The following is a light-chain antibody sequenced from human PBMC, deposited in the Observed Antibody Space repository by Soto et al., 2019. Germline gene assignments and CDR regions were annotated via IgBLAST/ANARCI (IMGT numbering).Light chain of an antibody. CDR3: QHLNSLLT. J-gene: IGKJ4*01. Sequence: DIQLTQSPSFLSASVGDTVTIACRASQGITNYLGWYQQKPGKAPKLLIYSASTLQSGVPSRFSGNGSGTEFTLTISSLQPEDFATYYCQHLNSLLTFGGGTKVEI. CDR2: SAS. CDR1: QGITNY. V-gene: IGKV1-9*01.